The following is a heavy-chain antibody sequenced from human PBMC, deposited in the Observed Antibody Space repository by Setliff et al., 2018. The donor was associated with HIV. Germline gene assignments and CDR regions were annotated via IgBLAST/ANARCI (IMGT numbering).Heavy chain of an antibody. CDR3: ARVPVAGANWFDP. J-gene: IGHJ5*02. CDR1: GGSISSGSYY. V-gene: IGHV4-61*02. CDR2: IYTSGST. D-gene: IGHD2-21*01. Sequence: SETLSLTCTVSGGSISSGSYYWSWIRQPAGKGLEWIGRIYTSGSTNYNPSLKSRVTISVDTSKNQFSLKLSSVTAADQGVYYCARVPVAGANWFDPWGLGTLVTVSS.